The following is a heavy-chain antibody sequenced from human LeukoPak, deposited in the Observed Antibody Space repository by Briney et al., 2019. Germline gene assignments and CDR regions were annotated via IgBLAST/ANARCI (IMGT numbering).Heavy chain of an antibody. V-gene: IGHV4-30-2*01. CDR1: GGSISSGGYY. CDR3: ARGVTEPGIVVAYLSG. J-gene: IGHJ4*02. CDR2: IYHSGST. D-gene: IGHD3-22*01. Sequence: SETLSLTCTVSGGSISSGGYYWSWIRQPPGKGLEWIGYIYHSGSTYYNPSLKSRVTISVDRSKNQFSLKLSSVTAADTAVYYCARGVTEPGIVVAYLSGWGQGTLVTVSS.